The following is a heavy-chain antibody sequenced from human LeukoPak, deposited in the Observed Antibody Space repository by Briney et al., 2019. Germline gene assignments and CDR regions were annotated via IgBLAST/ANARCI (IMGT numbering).Heavy chain of an antibody. CDR3: EATHSGYDSGGAFDI. Sequence: GSLRLSCAASGFPFSDYYMSWIRQAPGKGLEWVSYISSSGNTIYYADSVKGRFTISRDNAKNSLYLQMNSLRAEDTAVYYCEATHSGYDSGGAFDIWGQGTMVTVSS. V-gene: IGHV3-11*01. D-gene: IGHD5-12*01. CDR1: GFPFSDYY. J-gene: IGHJ3*02. CDR2: ISSSGNTI.